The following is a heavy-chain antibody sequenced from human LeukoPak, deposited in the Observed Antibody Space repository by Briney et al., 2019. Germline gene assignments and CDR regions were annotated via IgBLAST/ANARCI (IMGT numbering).Heavy chain of an antibody. CDR2: INSDGSST. Sequence: PGGSLRLSCAASGFTFSSYWMHWVRQAPGKGLVWVSRINSDGSSTSYADSVKGRFTISRDNAKNTLYLQMNSLRAEDTAVYYCARQENSSGYYYDEEGFDYWGQGTLVTVSS. D-gene: IGHD3-22*01. V-gene: IGHV3-74*01. CDR3: ARQENSSGYYYDEEGFDY. J-gene: IGHJ4*02. CDR1: GFTFSSYW.